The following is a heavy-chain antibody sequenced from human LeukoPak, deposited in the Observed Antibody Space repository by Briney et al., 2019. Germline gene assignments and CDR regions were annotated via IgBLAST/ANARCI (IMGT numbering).Heavy chain of an antibody. Sequence: PGGSLRLSCAASGFAFSDYAVSWVRQAPGKGLEWVSTISGVGDYTRYAESVQGRVTGSRDKSKSTVYLQMTSLSVEDTAVYYCAKDKRGGSDYVYFDYWGQGTLVTVSS. J-gene: IGHJ4*02. CDR2: ISGVGDYT. V-gene: IGHV3-23*01. CDR1: GFAFSDYA. D-gene: IGHD4-17*01. CDR3: AKDKRGGSDYVYFDY.